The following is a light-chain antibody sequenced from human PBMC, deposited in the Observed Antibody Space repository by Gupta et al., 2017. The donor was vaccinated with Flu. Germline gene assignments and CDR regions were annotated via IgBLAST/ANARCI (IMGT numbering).Light chain of an antibody. J-gene: IGKJ4*01. CDR2: GAS. Sequence: EIVLTQSADTLSFSPVERATLSCRTSQSVSSSYLAWYQQKPGQAPRLLIYGASSRATGIPDRFSGSGSGTDFTLTISRLEPEDFAVYHCQQYSSSPLTFGGGTKVEIK. CDR3: QQYSSSPLT. CDR1: QSVSSSY. V-gene: IGKV3-20*01.